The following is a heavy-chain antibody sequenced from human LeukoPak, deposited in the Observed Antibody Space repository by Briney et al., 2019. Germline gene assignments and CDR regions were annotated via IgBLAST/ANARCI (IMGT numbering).Heavy chain of an antibody. Sequence: PGGSLRLSCAASGFTFSSYGMHWVRQAPGKGLEWVAVISYDGSNKYYADSVKGRFTISRDNSKNTLYLQMNSLRAEDTAVYYCARDRAMPGYGMDVWGQGTTVTVSS. CDR3: ARDRAMPGYGMDV. J-gene: IGHJ6*02. V-gene: IGHV3-30*03. CDR2: ISYDGSNK. D-gene: IGHD2-2*01. CDR1: GFTFSSYG.